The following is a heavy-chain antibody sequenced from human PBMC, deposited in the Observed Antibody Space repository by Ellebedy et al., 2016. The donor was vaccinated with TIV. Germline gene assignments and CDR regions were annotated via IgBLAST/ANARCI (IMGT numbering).Heavy chain of an antibody. J-gene: IGHJ5*02. Sequence: SVKVSCXASAGTFSSYVISCVRQAPGQGLEWMGRFIPILGIPNYAQKFQGRVTITADKSTSTAYMELSSLRSEDTAVYYCARVNQWQGFDPWGQGTLVTVSS. CDR1: AGTFSSYV. V-gene: IGHV1-69*04. D-gene: IGHD6-19*01. CDR3: ARVNQWQGFDP. CDR2: FIPILGIP.